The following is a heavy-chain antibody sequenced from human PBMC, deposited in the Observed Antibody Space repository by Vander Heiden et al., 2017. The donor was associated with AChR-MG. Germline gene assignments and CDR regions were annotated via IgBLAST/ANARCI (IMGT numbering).Heavy chain of an antibody. Sequence: QVQLVQSGAEVKKPGASVKVSCKASGYTFTSYDLHWVRQATGQGLEWMGWMNPNSGNTCYAQKFKGRVTMTRNTSISTAYMELSSLRAEDTAVYYCARARYNWNDDWGQGTLVTVSS. J-gene: IGHJ5*02. V-gene: IGHV1-8*01. CDR2: MNPNSGNT. CDR1: GYTFTSYD. CDR3: ARARYNWNDD.